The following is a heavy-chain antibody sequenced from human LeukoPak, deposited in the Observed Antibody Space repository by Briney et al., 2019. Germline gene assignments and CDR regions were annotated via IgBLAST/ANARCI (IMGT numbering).Heavy chain of an antibody. D-gene: IGHD6-13*01. CDR1: GFTFSRYW. V-gene: IGHV3-7*01. J-gene: IGHJ4*02. CDR2: IKEDGSIK. Sequence: GRSLRLSCAASGFTFSRYWMTWVRQAPGKGMEWVANIKEDGSIKYYVDSVKGRLTISRDNAKSSLYLQVNSLRAEDTAMYYCARIGYSSRSIDYWGQGTLVTVSS. CDR3: ARIGYSSRSIDY.